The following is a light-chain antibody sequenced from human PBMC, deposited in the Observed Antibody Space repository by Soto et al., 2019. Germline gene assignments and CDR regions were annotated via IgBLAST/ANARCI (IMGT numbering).Light chain of an antibody. CDR3: QQYGSSLPIT. V-gene: IGKV3-20*01. J-gene: IGKJ5*01. CDR1: QSVSSSY. Sequence: EIVLTQSPGTLSLSPGERATLSCRASQSVSSSYVAWYQQKPGQAPRLLIYGASSRATGIPDRFSGSGSGTDFTLTISRLEPEDFAVYYCQQYGSSLPITFGQGTRLEIK. CDR2: GAS.